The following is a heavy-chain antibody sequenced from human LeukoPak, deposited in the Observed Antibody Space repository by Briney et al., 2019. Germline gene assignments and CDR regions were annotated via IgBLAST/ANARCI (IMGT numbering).Heavy chain of an antibody. CDR3: AGTPPGSSSWYYFDY. CDR1: GGSISSYY. V-gene: IGHV4-4*07. Sequence: PSETLSLTCTVSGGSISSYYWSWIRQPAGKGLEWIGRIYTSGSTNYNPSLKSRVTMSVDTSKNQFSLKLSSVTAADTAVYYCAGTPPGSSSWYYFDYWGQGTLVTVSS. CDR2: IYTSGST. D-gene: IGHD6-13*01. J-gene: IGHJ4*02.